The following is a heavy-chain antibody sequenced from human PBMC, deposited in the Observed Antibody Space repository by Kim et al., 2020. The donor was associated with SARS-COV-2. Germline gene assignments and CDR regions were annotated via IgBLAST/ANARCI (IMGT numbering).Heavy chain of an antibody. CDR1: GCSISSGGYY. V-gene: IGHV4-31*03. D-gene: IGHD4-17*01. CDR2: IYYSAST. J-gene: IGHJ4*02. CDR3: ARDHFHTVTPYY. Sequence: SETLSLTCTVSGCSISSGGYYWSWIRQHPGKGLEWIGYIYYSASTYYNPSLKSRITISVDTSKNQFSLKLSSVTAADTAVYYCARDHFHTVTPYYWGQGTLVTVSS.